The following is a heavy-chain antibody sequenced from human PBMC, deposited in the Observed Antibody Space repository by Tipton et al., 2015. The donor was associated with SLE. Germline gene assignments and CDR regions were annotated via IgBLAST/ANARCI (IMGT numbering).Heavy chain of an antibody. CDR3: ARDELVYVDL. CDR1: GGSISSGSYY. V-gene: IGHV4-61*09. D-gene: IGHD3-10*01. Sequence: TLSLTCTVSGGSISSGSYYWRWIRQPAGKGLVWIGYIYTSGSTNYNPSLKSRVTISVDTSKNQFSLKLSSVTAADTAVYYCARDELVYVDLWGRGTLVTVSS. CDR2: IYTSGST. J-gene: IGHJ2*01.